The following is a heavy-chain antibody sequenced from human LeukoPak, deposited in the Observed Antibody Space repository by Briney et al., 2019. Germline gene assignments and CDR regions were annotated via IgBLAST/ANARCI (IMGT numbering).Heavy chain of an antibody. D-gene: IGHD3-22*01. CDR1: GSTFSSYS. Sequence: GGSLRLSCAASGSTFSSYSMNWVRQAPGKGLEWVSSISSSSSYIYYADSVKGRFTISRDNAKNSLYLQMNSLRAEDTAVYYCARDSAVYYYDSSGMDVWGQGTTVTVSS. CDR2: ISSSSSYI. V-gene: IGHV3-21*01. J-gene: IGHJ6*02. CDR3: ARDSAVYYYDSSGMDV.